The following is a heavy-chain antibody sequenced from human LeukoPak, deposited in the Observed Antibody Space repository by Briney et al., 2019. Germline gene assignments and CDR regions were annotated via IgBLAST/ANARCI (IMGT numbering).Heavy chain of an antibody. CDR1: GYTFTGYF. V-gene: IGHV1-2*02. J-gene: IGHJ5*02. Sequence: ASVKVSCKVSGYTFTGYFIHWLRQAPGQGLEWMGWVDPNSGDTNYTQTFQDRVTMTTDTSISTAYMELSSLTSDDTAVYYCARPYSITWYEWFDPWGQGTLVTVSS. CDR3: ARPYSITWYEWFDP. D-gene: IGHD2-2*01. CDR2: VDPNSGDT.